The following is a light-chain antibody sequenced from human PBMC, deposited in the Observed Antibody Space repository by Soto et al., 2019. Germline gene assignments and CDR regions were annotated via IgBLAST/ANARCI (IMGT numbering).Light chain of an antibody. V-gene: IGKV1-5*01. J-gene: IGKJ4*01. CDR1: QSINNL. CDR3: QQYDSYPLT. Sequence: DIQMTQSPSTLSASVGDRVTITCRASQSINNLLAWYQQKLGKAPKFLIYDVFTLESGVPSRFSGSGSGTEFTLTISSLQPEDFATYYCQQYDSYPLTFGGGTKVDIK. CDR2: DVF.